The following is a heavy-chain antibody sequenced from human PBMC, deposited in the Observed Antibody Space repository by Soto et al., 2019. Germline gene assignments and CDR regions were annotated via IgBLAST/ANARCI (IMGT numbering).Heavy chain of an antibody. Sequence: PGGSLRLSCAASGFTVSNNYMSWVRQAPGKGLEWVSLIYSGGSTFYADSVKGRFTISRDNSKNTLYLQMNSLRAEDTAVYYCAKVDIVATIDCDYWGQGTLVTVSS. CDR3: AKVDIVATIDCDY. CDR2: IYSGGST. CDR1: GFTVSNNY. J-gene: IGHJ4*02. D-gene: IGHD5-12*01. V-gene: IGHV3-53*01.